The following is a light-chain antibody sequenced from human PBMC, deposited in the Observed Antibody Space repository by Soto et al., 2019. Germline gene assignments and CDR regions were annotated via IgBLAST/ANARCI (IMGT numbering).Light chain of an antibody. J-gene: IGLJ2*01. Sequence: QSVLTQPPSVSGAPGQTVTISCTGSSSNIGAGYDVHWYQQLPGTAPKLLIYGNSHRPSGVPDRVSGSKSGTSASLAITGLQAEDEADYYCQSYDSSLSGFVVFGGGTKLTVL. CDR3: QSYDSSLSGFVV. V-gene: IGLV1-40*01. CDR1: SSNIGAGYD. CDR2: GNS.